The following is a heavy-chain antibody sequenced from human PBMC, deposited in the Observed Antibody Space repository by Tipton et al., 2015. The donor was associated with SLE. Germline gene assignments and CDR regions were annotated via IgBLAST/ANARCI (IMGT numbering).Heavy chain of an antibody. D-gene: IGHD3-16*01. J-gene: IGHJ5*02. CDR1: GGSISNYS. Sequence: TLSLTCTVSGGSISNYSWSCIRQPTGKGLEWIGSIYHSGNTYSNPSLKSRVTISVDTSKNQFSLKMSSVTAADTAVYYCARVQAYAGFDPWGQGTLVTVSS. V-gene: IGHV4-4*08. CDR2: IYHSGNT. CDR3: ARVQAYAGFDP.